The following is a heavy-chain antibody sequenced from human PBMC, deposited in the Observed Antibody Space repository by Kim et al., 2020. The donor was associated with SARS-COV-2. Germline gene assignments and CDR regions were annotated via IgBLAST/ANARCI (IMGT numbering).Heavy chain of an antibody. D-gene: IGHD1-26*01. J-gene: IGHJ5*02. Sequence: GGSLRLSCAASGFTFSSYVMSWVRQAPGKGLEWVSGIGGSGGYTYYADSVKGRFTISRDNSKNTLYLQMNSLRADDTAVYYCAKSGSGNYLTWFDPWGQGTLVTVSS. CDR3: AKSGSGNYLTWFDP. V-gene: IGHV3-23*01. CDR2: IGGSGGYT. CDR1: GFTFSSYV.